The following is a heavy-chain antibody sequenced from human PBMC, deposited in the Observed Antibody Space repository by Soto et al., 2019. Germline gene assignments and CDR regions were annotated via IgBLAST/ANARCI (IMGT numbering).Heavy chain of an antibody. D-gene: IGHD1-1*01. CDR2: INPDGSTT. CDR1: GFTLSRYW. Sequence: EVQLVESGGGLVQPGGSLRLSCAASGFTLSRYWVHWVRQVPGKGLVWVSRINPDGSTTNYADSVKGRFTVSRDNANNTVYLHMNSLRAEDTAVYYCTRDTTGPDDHWGQGTLVTLSS. J-gene: IGHJ4*02. CDR3: TRDTTGPDDH. V-gene: IGHV3-74*01.